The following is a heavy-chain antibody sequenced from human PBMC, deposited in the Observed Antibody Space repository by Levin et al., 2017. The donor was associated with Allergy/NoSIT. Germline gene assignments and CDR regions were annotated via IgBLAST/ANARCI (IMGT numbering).Heavy chain of an antibody. J-gene: IGHJ3*01. D-gene: IGHD2-15*01. Sequence: KISCKAFGGTLSNNAISWVRQAPGQGLEWMGGIIPMFGKATYAQQFQGRVTITADKSTSTAYMQLSGLRSEDTAVYFCARDGDRKGCWPDDAFEFWGQGTVVAVSS. V-gene: IGHV1-69*06. CDR3: ARDGDRKGCWPDDAFEF. CDR2: IIPMFGKA. CDR1: GGTLSNNA.